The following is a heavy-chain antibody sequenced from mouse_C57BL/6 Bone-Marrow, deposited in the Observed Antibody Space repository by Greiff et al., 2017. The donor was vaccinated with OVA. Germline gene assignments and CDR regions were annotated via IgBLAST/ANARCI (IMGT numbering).Heavy chain of an antibody. CDR2: IRSKSNNYAT. Sequence: DVQLQESGGGLVQPKGSLKLSCAASGFSFNTYAMNWVRQAPGKGLEWVARIRSKSNNYATYYADSVKDRFTISRDDSESMLYLQMNNLKTEDTAMYYCVRQGNWDWYFDVWGTGTTVTVSS. D-gene: IGHD4-1*01. CDR1: GFSFNTYA. V-gene: IGHV10-1*01. J-gene: IGHJ1*03. CDR3: VRQGNWDWYFDV.